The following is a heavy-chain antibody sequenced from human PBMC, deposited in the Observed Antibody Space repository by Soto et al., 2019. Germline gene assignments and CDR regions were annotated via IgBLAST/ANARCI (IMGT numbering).Heavy chain of an antibody. CDR1: GYTFTSYA. J-gene: IGHJ4*02. CDR2: INAGNGNT. D-gene: IGHD3-10*01. CDR3: ARDPMEVRGFDY. V-gene: IGHV1-3*05. Sequence: QVQLVQSGAEEKKPGASVKVSCKASGYTFTSYAMHWVRQAPGQRLEWMGWINAGNGNTKYSQKFQGRVTITRDTSASTAYMELSSLRSEDTAVYYCARDPMEVRGFDYWGQGTLVTVSS.